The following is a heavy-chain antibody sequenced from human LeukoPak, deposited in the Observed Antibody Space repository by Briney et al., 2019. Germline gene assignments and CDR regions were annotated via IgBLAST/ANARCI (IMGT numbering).Heavy chain of an antibody. J-gene: IGHJ4*02. Sequence: GGSLRLSCAASGFTFSNAWMSWVRQAPGKGLEWVAFISYDGGSKYYADSVKGRFTISRDTSKNTLYLQMSSLRAEDTAVYYCAKGAYYYDSSGQYYFDYWGQGSLVTVSS. CDR1: GFTFSNAW. CDR2: ISYDGGSK. CDR3: AKGAYYYDSSGQYYFDY. V-gene: IGHV3-30*18. D-gene: IGHD3-22*01.